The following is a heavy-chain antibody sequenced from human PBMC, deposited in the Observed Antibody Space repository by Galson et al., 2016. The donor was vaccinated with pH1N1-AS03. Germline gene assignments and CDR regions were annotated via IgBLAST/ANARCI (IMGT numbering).Heavy chain of an antibody. J-gene: IGHJ3*01. CDR3: AREWSAFDF. Sequence: ETLSLTCTVSGGSISSYYWTWIRQPPGKGLEWIGHIYYSGGTNYNPSLTSRVTISLDTSKSQFSLKLSSVTAADTAVYYGAREWSAFDFWGQGTVVTVSS. CDR1: GGSISSYY. D-gene: IGHD2-15*01. CDR2: IYYSGGT. V-gene: IGHV4-59*01.